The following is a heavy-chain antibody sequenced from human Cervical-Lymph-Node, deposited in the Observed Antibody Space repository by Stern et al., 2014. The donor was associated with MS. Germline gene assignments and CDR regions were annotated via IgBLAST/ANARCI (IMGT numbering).Heavy chain of an antibody. Sequence: EVQLVESGAEVKKPGESLKISCKVSGYSFSNYWIGWVGQIPGKGLEWMGFIYPDDSDTRYSPSFQGQVPISADNSITTAYLQWSSLKASDTAMYYCARLKHSLTSGTYFNYWGQGTLVTVSS. CDR2: IYPDDSDT. CDR1: GYSFSNYW. V-gene: IGHV5-51*03. CDR3: ARLKHSLTSGTYFNY. D-gene: IGHD3-10*01. J-gene: IGHJ4*02.